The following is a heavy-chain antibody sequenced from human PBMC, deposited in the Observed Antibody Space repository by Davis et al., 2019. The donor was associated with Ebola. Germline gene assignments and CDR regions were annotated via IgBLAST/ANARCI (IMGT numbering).Heavy chain of an antibody. Sequence: PGGSLRLSCAASGFTFSDYYMSWIRQAPGKGLEWVSYISSSSTYTNYADSVKGRFTISRDNAKNSLYLQMNSLRAEDTAVYYCASYRSSGGNLYWGQGTLVTVSS. J-gene: IGHJ4*02. V-gene: IGHV3-11*06. D-gene: IGHD6-6*01. CDR3: ASYRSSGGNLY. CDR1: GFTFSDYY. CDR2: ISSSSTYT.